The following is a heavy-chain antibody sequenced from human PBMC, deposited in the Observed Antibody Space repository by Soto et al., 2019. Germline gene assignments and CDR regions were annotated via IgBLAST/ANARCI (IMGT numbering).Heavy chain of an antibody. J-gene: IGHJ5*02. D-gene: IGHD5-18*01. CDR1: GFTFSSYA. V-gene: IGHV3-23*01. Sequence: LRLSCAADGFTFSSYAVSWVRQAPGKGLEWVSAISGSGGSTYYADSVKGRFTISRDNSKNTLYLQMNSLRAEDTAVYYCAKDLRAMANWFGPWGQGTLVIVSS. CDR3: AKDLRAMANWFGP. CDR2: ISGSGGST.